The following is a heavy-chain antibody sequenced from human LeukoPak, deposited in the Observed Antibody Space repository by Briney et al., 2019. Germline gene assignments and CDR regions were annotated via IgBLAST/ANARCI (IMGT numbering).Heavy chain of an antibody. D-gene: IGHD5-18*01. CDR3: ARHDVDTWDFDY. Sequence: SETLSLTCAVYGGSFSGYYWSWIRQPPGKGLEWIGEINHSGSTNYNPSLKSRVTISVDTSKNQFSLKLSSVTAADTAVYYCARHDVDTWDFDYWGQGTLVTVSS. CDR1: GGSFSGYY. CDR2: INHSGST. J-gene: IGHJ4*02. V-gene: IGHV4-34*01.